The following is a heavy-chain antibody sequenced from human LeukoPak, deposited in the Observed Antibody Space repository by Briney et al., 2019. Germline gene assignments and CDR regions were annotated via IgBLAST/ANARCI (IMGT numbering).Heavy chain of an antibody. D-gene: IGHD2-2*01. CDR2: INQDGSEK. CDR1: GFSFSNYW. J-gene: IGHJ4*02. Sequence: PGGSLRLSCVVSGFSFSNYWMSWVRQAPGKGLEWVGNINQDGSEKSYVDSVKGRFTISRDNAESSLYLQVNSLRAEETAVYYCARVNWEDTSCPGFDYWGQGTLVTVSS. V-gene: IGHV3-7*01. CDR3: ARVNWEDTSCPGFDY.